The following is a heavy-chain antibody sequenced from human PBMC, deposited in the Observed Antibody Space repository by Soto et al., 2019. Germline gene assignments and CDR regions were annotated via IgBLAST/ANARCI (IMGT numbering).Heavy chain of an antibody. V-gene: IGHV2-5*02. Sequence: QITLKESGPTLVKPTQTLTLTCTFSGLSLSSSGVGVGWIRQPPGKALEWLTFIYWDDDKRYRPSLKSRLTITKDTSKNQVVLTLTNMDPVDTATYYCARLVGAGITYYFDSWGQGTLLTVSS. D-gene: IGHD1-26*01. CDR2: IYWDDDK. CDR1: GLSLSSSGVG. CDR3: ARLVGAGITYYFDS. J-gene: IGHJ4*02.